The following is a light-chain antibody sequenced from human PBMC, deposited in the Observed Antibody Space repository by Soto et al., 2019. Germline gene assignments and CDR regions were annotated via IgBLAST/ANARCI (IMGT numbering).Light chain of an antibody. V-gene: IGLV1-40*01. Sequence: VLTQPPSVSGAPGQRVTISCTGSSSNIGAGHDVHWYQHLPGTAPKLLIYGNSNRPSGVPDRFSGSKSGTSASLAITGLQAEDEADYYCQSYDSSLSGSEVFGTGTKLTVL. CDR1: SSNIGAGHD. J-gene: IGLJ1*01. CDR3: QSYDSSLSGSEV. CDR2: GNS.